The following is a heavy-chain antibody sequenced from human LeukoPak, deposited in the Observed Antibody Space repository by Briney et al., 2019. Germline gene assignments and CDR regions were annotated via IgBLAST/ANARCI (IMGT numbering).Heavy chain of an antibody. CDR1: RFTFSSYV. J-gene: IGHJ4*02. D-gene: IGHD4-17*01. Sequence: PGGSLRLSCAASRFTFSSYVMSWVRQAPGKGLEWVSGISSSGSFTYYADSVKGRFAISRDNSKNTLYLHMNSLRAGDTAVYFCARLPTTVSFFDYWGQGTLVSVSS. CDR3: ARLPTTVSFFDY. V-gene: IGHV3-23*01. CDR2: ISSSGSFT.